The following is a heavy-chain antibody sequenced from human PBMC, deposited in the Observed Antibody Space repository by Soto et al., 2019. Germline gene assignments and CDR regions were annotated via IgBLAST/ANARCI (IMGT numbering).Heavy chain of an antibody. Sequence: NPSETLSLTCTVSGGSISSYYWSWIRQPARKGLEWIGRIYTSGSTNYNPSLKSRVTMSVDTSKNQFSLKLSSVTAADTAVYYCARDLRPLYGDYGFDYWGQGTLVTVSS. V-gene: IGHV4-4*07. CDR1: GGSISSYY. CDR2: IYTSGST. CDR3: ARDLRPLYGDYGFDY. D-gene: IGHD4-17*01. J-gene: IGHJ4*02.